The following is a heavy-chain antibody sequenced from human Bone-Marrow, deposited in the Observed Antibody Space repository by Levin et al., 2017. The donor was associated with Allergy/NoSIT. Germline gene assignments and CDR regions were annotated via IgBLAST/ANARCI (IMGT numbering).Heavy chain of an antibody. CDR2: IYLTGDS. CDR3: ARVFWDRRRAELYYFDS. CDR1: GFTVTDSH. V-gene: IGHV3-66*02. Sequence: GESLKISCAVSGFTVTDSHMSWVRQAPGRGLEWVSIIYLTGDSFYAASLRGRFAISRDNSKNTLFLHINSLRTEDTAVYFCARVFWDRRRAELYYFDSWGQGNLVTVSS. D-gene: IGHD1-14*01. J-gene: IGHJ4*02.